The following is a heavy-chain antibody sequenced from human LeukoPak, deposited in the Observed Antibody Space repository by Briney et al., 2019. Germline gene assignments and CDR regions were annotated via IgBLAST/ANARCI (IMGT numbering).Heavy chain of an antibody. J-gene: IGHJ4*02. Sequence: GGSLRLSCAASGSTFSTYVMSWVRQAPGKGLQWVSSISDSGSSAYYADSVKGRFTISRDNSKNTLYLQMNSLRAEDTAVYYCAKSPSSGLQDSPLDFDYWGQGTLVTVSS. CDR1: GSTFSTYV. CDR3: AKSPSSGLQDSPLDFDY. D-gene: IGHD6-19*01. CDR2: ISDSGSSA. V-gene: IGHV3-23*01.